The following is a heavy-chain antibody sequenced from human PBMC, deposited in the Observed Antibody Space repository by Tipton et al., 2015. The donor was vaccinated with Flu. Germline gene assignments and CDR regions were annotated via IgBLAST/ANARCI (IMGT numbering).Heavy chain of an antibody. CDR1: GGSISGSISSYY. CDR3: ARELEHGVLRTFDY. J-gene: IGHJ4*02. D-gene: IGHD3-3*01. V-gene: IGHV4-61*01. Sequence: TLSLTCTVSGGSISGSISSYYWSWIRQPPGKGLEWIGYISYSGSTNYNPSLKSRVTISVDTAKNQLSLKLTSVTAADTAVYYCARELEHGVLRTFDYWGQGTLVTVSS. CDR2: ISYSGST.